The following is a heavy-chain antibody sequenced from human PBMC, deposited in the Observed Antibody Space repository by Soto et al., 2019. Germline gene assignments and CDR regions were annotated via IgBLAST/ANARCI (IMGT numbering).Heavy chain of an antibody. Sequence: PGGSLRLSCEASGFTFVSHAMTWARQAPGKGLEWVSGVSASGTTYYADSVNGRFTVSRDNSKNTLYLQMSRLRAEDTAIYYCAKDRDYFASWGQGTLVTVSS. J-gene: IGHJ4*02. CDR2: VSASGTT. V-gene: IGHV3-23*01. CDR3: AKDRDYFAS. CDR1: GFTFVSHA.